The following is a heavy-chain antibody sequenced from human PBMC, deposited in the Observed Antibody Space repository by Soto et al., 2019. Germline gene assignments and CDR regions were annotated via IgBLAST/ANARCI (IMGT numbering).Heavy chain of an antibody. V-gene: IGHV1-3*01. CDR3: ARSIVVVTALDY. D-gene: IGHD2-21*02. CDR2: INAGNGNT. Sequence: ASVKVSFKASGYTFTSYAMHGVRQAPGQRLEWMGWINAGNGNTKYSQKFQGRVTITRDTSASTAYMELSSLRSEDTAVYYCARSIVVVTALDYWGQGTLVTSPQ. CDR1: GYTFTSYA. J-gene: IGHJ4*02.